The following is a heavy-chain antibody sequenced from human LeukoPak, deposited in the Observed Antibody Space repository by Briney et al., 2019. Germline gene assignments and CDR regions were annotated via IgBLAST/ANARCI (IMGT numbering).Heavy chain of an antibody. CDR3: ARDSYYYDSSGYYYYIDV. Sequence: SETLSLTCTVSGGSISSDGFYWSWIRQHPGKGLEWIGYIYYSGNTYYNPSLESRVTISVDTSKNQFSLKLSSVTAADTAVYYCARDSYYYDSSGYYYYIDVWGKGTTVTVSS. CDR2: IYYSGNT. J-gene: IGHJ6*03. CDR1: GGSISSDGFY. V-gene: IGHV4-61*08. D-gene: IGHD3-22*01.